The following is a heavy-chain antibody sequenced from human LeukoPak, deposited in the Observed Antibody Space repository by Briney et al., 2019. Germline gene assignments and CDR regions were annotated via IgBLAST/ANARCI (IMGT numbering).Heavy chain of an antibody. Sequence: SETLSLTCTVSGYSISSGYYWGWIRQPPGKGLEWIGNIYYSGSTYYNPSLKSRVTISLDTSKNQFSLKLISVTAADTAVYYCARRIITMIAWLDWGQGTLVTVSS. CDR1: GYSISSGYY. D-gene: IGHD3-22*01. CDR2: IYYSGST. V-gene: IGHV4-38-2*02. CDR3: ARRIITMIAWLD. J-gene: IGHJ4*02.